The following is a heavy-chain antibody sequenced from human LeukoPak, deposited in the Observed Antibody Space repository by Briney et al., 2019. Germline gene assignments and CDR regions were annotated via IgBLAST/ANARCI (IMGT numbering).Heavy chain of an antibody. CDR3: ARESYYDSSGYYRLFDY. V-gene: IGHV3-53*01. CDR1: GFTVSSNY. Sequence: PGGSLRLSCAASGFTVSSNYMTWVRQAPGKGLEWVSVIHSGGSTYYADSVKGRFTISRDNSKNTLYLQMNSLRAEDTAVYYCARESYYDSSGYYRLFDYWGQGTLVTVSS. D-gene: IGHD3-22*01. CDR2: IHSGGST. J-gene: IGHJ4*02.